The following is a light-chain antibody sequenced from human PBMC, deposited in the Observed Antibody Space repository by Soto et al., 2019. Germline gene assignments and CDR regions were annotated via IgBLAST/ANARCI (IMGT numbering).Light chain of an antibody. CDR2: GAS. J-gene: IGKJ1*01. CDR3: QQYGSSPPWT. Sequence: EIVLAQSPGTLSLSPGERGTLSCRASQSVSNNYFAWYQQKPGQAPRLLIYGASSRATGNPDRFSGSGSGTDFTLTISRLEPEDFAVYYCQQYGSSPPWTFGQGTKVEIK. CDR1: QSVSNNY. V-gene: IGKV3-20*01.